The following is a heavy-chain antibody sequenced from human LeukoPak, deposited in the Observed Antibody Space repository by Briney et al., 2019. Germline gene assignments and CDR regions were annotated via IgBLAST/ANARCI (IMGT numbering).Heavy chain of an antibody. CDR1: GGTFSSYA. Sequence: ASVKVSCKASGGTFSSYAISWVRQAPGQGLEWMGGIIPIFGTANYAQKFQSRATITTDESTSTAYMELSSLRSEDTAVYYCARDRGWGLYFDYWGQGTLVTVSS. D-gene: IGHD7-27*01. J-gene: IGHJ4*02. CDR3: ARDRGWGLYFDY. CDR2: IIPIFGTA. V-gene: IGHV1-69*05.